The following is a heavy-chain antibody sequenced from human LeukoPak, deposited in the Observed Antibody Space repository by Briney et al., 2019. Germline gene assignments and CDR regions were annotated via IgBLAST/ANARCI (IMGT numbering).Heavy chain of an antibody. CDR2: INHSGST. CDR1: GGSFSGYY. J-gene: IGHJ4*02. Sequence: SETLSLTCAVYGGSFSGYYWSWIRQPPGKGLEWIGEINHSGSTYYNPSLKSRVTISVDRSKNQFSLKLSSVTAADTAVYYCAREKALSYGSGSGFDYWGQGTLVTVSS. CDR3: AREKALSYGSGSGFDY. D-gene: IGHD3-10*01. V-gene: IGHV4-34*01.